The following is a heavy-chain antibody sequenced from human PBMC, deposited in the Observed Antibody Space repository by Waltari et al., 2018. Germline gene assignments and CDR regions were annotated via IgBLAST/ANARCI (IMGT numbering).Heavy chain of an antibody. D-gene: IGHD6-19*01. CDR2: IYYSGST. V-gene: IGHV4-39*07. J-gene: IGHJ4*02. CDR3: ARDPGGWGDY. Sequence: QLQLQESGPGLVKPSETLSLTCTVSGGSISSSSYYWGWIRQPPGKGLEWIGSIYYSGSTYYNPTLKSRVTISVDTSKNQFSLKLSSVTAADTAVYYCARDPGGWGDYWGQGTLVTVSS. CDR1: GGSISSSSYY.